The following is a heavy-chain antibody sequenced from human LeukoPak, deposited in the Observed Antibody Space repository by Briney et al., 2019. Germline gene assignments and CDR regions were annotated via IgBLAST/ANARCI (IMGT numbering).Heavy chain of an antibody. J-gene: IGHJ3*02. CDR1: GDSISRSTYY. D-gene: IGHD6-6*01. Sequence: SETLSLTCTVSGDSISRSTYYWGWIRQPPGKGLEWIVSVYYSGNTYYNPSLKSRVTISVDRSKNQFSLKLSSVTAADTAVYYCARTSIAARRANAFDIWGQGTMVSVSS. CDR2: VYYSGNT. V-gene: IGHV4-39*07. CDR3: ARTSIAARRANAFDI.